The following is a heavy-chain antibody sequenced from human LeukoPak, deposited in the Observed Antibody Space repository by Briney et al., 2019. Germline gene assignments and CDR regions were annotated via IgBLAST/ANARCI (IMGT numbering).Heavy chain of an antibody. D-gene: IGHD1-26*01. V-gene: IGHV3-21*01. J-gene: IGHJ6*03. CDR1: GFTFSSYN. CDR2: ITSGSSHI. Sequence: PGGSLRLSCAASGFTFSSYNMNWVRQTPGQGLEWVSSITSGSSHIYYADSVKGRFTISRDNAKSSLYLQMNSLRAEDTAVYYRARDPYSGSYGADYYYYMDVWGKGTTVTISS. CDR3: ARDPYSGSYGADYYYYMDV.